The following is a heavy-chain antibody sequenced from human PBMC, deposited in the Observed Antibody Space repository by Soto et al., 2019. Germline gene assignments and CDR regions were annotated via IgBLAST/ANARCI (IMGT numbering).Heavy chain of an antibody. V-gene: IGHV3-23*01. CDR2: ISGGGGST. CDR3: AKAPRLVVRDRGRFDYYYYYGMDV. Sequence: GGSLRLSCAASGFTFSSYAMSWVHQAPGKXLEWVSAISGGGGSTYYADSVKGRFTISRDNSKNTLYLQMNSLRAEDTAVYYCAKAPRLVVRDRGRFDYYYYYGMDVWGQGTTVTVSS. D-gene: IGHD3-10*01. CDR1: GFTFSSYA. J-gene: IGHJ6*02.